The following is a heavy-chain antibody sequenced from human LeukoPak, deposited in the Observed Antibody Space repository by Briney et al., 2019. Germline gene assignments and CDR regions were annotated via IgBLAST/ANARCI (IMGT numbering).Heavy chain of an antibody. V-gene: IGHV3-11*03. D-gene: IGHD3-10*01. J-gene: IGHJ4*02. CDR2: ISSSSYT. CDR3: ARTNMVRGVINFDY. CDR1: GFTFSDYY. Sequence: PGGSLRLSCAASGFTFSDYYMSWIRQAPGKGLEWVSYISSSSYTNYADFVKGRFTISRDNAKNSLYLQMNSLRAEDTAVYYCARTNMVRGVINFDYWGQGTLVTVSS.